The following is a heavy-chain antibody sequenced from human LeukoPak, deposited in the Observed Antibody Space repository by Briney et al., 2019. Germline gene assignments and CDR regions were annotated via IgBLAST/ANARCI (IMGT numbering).Heavy chain of an antibody. CDR2: LSYDGSNK. CDR3: ARDPHYYYDSGHPNFDY. D-gene: IGHD3-22*01. J-gene: IGHJ4*02. CDR1: GFTVSSNY. V-gene: IGHV3-30-3*01. Sequence: PGGSLRLSCAASGFTVSSNYMSWVRQAPGKGLEWVPVLSYDGSNKYYADSVKGRFTISRDNSKNTLYLQMNSLRAEDTAVYYCARDPHYYYDSGHPNFDYWGQGTLVTVSS.